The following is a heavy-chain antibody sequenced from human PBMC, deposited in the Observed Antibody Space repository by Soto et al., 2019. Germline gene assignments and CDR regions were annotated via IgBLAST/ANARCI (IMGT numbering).Heavy chain of an antibody. Sequence: QVQLVQSGAEVKKPGSSVKVSCKASGGTFSSYAISWVRQAPGQGLEWMGGIIPIFGTANYAQKFQGRVTITADESTSTAYMELSRLRAEATAVYYCGAVEAPYYYYGMDVWGQGPTVTVSS. CDR1: GGTFSSYA. CDR3: GAVEAPYYYYGMDV. D-gene: IGHD6-19*01. V-gene: IGHV1-69*12. J-gene: IGHJ6*02. CDR2: IIPIFGTA.